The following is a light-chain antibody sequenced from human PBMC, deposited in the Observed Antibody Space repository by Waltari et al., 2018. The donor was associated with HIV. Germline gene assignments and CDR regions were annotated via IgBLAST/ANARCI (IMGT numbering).Light chain of an antibody. Sequence: QSTLTQPPSASGSPGQSVTISCTGTSSDIGGYNYVSWYQQHPGKAPKLIMTEVTKRPSGVPDRYSGSKSGNTSSLTVSGLQADDEALYYCSSVAPTNKFYVLFGGGTTLTVL. CDR3: SSVAPTNKFYVL. CDR2: EVT. CDR1: SSDIGGYNY. J-gene: IGLJ2*01. V-gene: IGLV2-8*01.